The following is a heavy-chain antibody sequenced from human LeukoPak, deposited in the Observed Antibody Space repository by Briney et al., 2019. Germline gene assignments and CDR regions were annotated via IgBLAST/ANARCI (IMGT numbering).Heavy chain of an antibody. CDR3: AKVGSGGSGWYGFDGSGYYFDY. D-gene: IGHD6-19*01. J-gene: IGHJ4*02. Sequence: GGSLRLSCAASGFSLSNYEMNWVRQAPGKGLEWISYISFNGHIIYDADSVKGRFTISRDNAKNSLYLQMNSLRAEDTAVYYCAKVGSGGSGWYGFDGSGYYFDYWGQGTLVTVSS. V-gene: IGHV3-48*03. CDR2: ISFNGHII. CDR1: GFSLSNYE.